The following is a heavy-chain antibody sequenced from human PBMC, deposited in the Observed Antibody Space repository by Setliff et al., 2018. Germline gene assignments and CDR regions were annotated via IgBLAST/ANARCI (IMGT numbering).Heavy chain of an antibody. J-gene: IGHJ4*02. CDR1: GHTFITFG. V-gene: IGHV1-18*01. Sequence: GASVKVSCKASGHTFITFGISWVRQAPGQGLEWMGWISAYSDDTKYAEKFQGRVTMTMDTSTGTAYMELRSLRSDDTAVYYCARGYSYGPFGYWGQGTLVTVSS. D-gene: IGHD5-18*01. CDR2: ISAYSDDT. CDR3: ARGYSYGPFGY.